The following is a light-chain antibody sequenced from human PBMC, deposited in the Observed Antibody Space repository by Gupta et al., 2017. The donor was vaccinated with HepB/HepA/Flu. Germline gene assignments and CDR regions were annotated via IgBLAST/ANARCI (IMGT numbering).Light chain of an antibody. CDR1: NLRSYY. CDR3: DARDSSGNDLV. J-gene: IGLJ3*02. CDR2: GKN. Sequence: SELTQDPAVSVALGPSVRPTCPGDNLRSYYVSWYQQKPGQAPVLVIYGKNNRPSGIPDRFSGSNSGNTASLTISGAQAEDEADYYCDARDSSGNDLVFGGGTKLTVL. V-gene: IGLV3-19*01.